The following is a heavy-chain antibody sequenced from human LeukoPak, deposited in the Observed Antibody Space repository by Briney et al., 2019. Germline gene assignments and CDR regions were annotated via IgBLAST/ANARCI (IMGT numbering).Heavy chain of an antibody. CDR2: VIPVLDIV. V-gene: IGHV1-69*04. D-gene: IGHD3-3*01. J-gene: IGHJ6*02. CDR3: ARSGATIFGVVTPYYYYGMDV. Sequence: SVKVSCKASGGTFGNNGIGWVRQAPGQGLEWMGRVIPVLDIVTYAQKFQGRVTITADKSTSTAYMELSSLRSEDTAVYYCARSGATIFGVVTPYYYYGMDVWGQGTTVTVSS. CDR1: GGTFGNNG.